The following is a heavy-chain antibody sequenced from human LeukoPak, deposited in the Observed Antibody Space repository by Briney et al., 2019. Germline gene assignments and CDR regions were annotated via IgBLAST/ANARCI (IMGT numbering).Heavy chain of an antibody. CDR1: GFTFSSYS. J-gene: IGHJ4*02. V-gene: IGHV3-23*01. CDR2: ISGSGGTS. CDR3: AKGESFESIFDY. D-gene: IGHD5-24*01. Sequence: GGSLRLSCAASGFTFSSYSMNWVRQAPGKGLEWVSAISGSGGTSYYADSVKGRFTISRDNSKNTLYLQMNSLRAEDTAVYYCAKGESFESIFDYWGQGTLVTVSS.